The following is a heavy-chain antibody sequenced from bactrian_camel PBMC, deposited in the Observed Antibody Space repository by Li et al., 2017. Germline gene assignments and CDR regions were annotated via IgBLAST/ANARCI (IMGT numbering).Heavy chain of an antibody. V-gene: IGHV3S53*01. Sequence: VQLVESGGGLVQPGGSLTLACAASGYAASSACMGWFRQTPGKEREEVATIGSDYSTRYADSAKGRFTISRDNAKTTLFLEMNSLKPDDTAMYYCATGVYCANVLSPSEHDTWGQGTQVTVS. J-gene: IGHJ4*01. CDR3: ATGVYCANVLSPSEHDT. CDR1: GYAASSAC. CDR2: IGSDYST. D-gene: IGHD3*01.